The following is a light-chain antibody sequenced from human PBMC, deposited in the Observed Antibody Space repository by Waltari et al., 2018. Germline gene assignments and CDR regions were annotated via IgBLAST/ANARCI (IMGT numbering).Light chain of an antibody. CDR3: MQGIHPLT. CDR2: WAA. J-gene: IGKJ4*01. Sequence: DIVMTQSPDSLAVSLGERATINCKSSQSVISSFNNKNYLTWFQQKAGEPPKLRIYWAATRESGVPDRFSGSGSGTDFTLKISLVEAEDVGVYYCMQGIHPLTFGGGTKVEIK. CDR1: QSVISSFNNKNY. V-gene: IGKV4-1*01.